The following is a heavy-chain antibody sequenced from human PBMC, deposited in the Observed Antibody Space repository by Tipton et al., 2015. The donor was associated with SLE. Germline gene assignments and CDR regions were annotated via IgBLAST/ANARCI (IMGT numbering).Heavy chain of an antibody. D-gene: IGHD2-15*01. J-gene: IGHJ4*02. CDR3: ARVPKGIVGYIDH. V-gene: IGHV3-66*02. CDR2: IHSGGRT. Sequence: SLRLSCEASGFNVSYNDMSWVRQAPGQGPEWVSTIHSGGRTYYADSVKGRFTISRDSSKNTLYLQMNSLRAEDTAVYYCARVPKGIVGYIDHWGQGILVTVSS. CDR1: GFNVSYND.